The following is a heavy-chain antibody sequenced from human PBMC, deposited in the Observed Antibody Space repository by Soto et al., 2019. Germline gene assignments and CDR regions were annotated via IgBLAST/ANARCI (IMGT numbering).Heavy chain of an antibody. V-gene: IGHV1-46*02. CDR1: GYSFNRYY. J-gene: IGHJ6*04. CDR2: INPTGGAT. CDR3: AREGFDYVLRHGLDV. D-gene: IGHD3-16*01. Sequence: QVQLVQSGAELQKPGASVRISCKASGYSFNRYYMHWMRQAPGQGLEWMGIINPTGGATTYAQKFQGRFTRTGDPSTTTVYMELRSLRPEDTAVYFCAREGFDYVLRHGLDVWGKGTPVTVSS.